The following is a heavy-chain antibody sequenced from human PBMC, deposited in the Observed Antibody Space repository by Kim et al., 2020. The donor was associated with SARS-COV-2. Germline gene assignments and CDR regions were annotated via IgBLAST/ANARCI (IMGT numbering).Heavy chain of an antibody. CDR1: GGSFSGYY. Sequence: SETPSLTCAVYGGSFSGYYWSWIRQPPGKGLEWIGEINHSGSTNYNPSLKSRVTISVDTSKNQFSLKLSSVTAADTAVYYCARGNSSGYYWYYYYGMDVWGQGTTVTVSS. CDR2: INHSGST. CDR3: ARGNSSGYYWYYYYGMDV. D-gene: IGHD3-22*01. V-gene: IGHV4-34*01. J-gene: IGHJ6*02.